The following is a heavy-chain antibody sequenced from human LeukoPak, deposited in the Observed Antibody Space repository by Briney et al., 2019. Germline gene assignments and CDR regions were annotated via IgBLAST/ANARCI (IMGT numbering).Heavy chain of an antibody. CDR1: GFTFSSFW. J-gene: IGHJ6*02. CDR2: INSDGSST. Sequence: GGSLRLSCAASGFTFSSFWMHWVRQAPGKGLVWVSRINSDGSSTSYADSVKGRFTISRDNSKNTLYLQMNSLRAEDTAVYYCARGTPSSSGWLYYGMDVWGQGTTVTVSS. D-gene: IGHD6-19*01. V-gene: IGHV3-74*01. CDR3: ARGTPSSSGWLYYGMDV.